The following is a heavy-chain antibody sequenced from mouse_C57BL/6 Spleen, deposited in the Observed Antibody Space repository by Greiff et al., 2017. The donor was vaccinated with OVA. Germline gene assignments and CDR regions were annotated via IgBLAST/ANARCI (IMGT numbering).Heavy chain of an antibody. CDR2: IYPGDGDT. CDR3: ARGGDYGSSYGGAWFAY. J-gene: IGHJ3*01. Sequence: QVHVKQSGPELVKPGASVKISCKASGYAFSSSWMNWVKQRPGKGLEWIGRIYPGDGDTNYNGKFKGKATLTADKSSSTAYMQLSSLTSEDSAVYFCARGGDYGSSYGGAWFAYWGQGTLVTVSA. CDR1: GYAFSSSW. D-gene: IGHD1-1*01. V-gene: IGHV1-82*01.